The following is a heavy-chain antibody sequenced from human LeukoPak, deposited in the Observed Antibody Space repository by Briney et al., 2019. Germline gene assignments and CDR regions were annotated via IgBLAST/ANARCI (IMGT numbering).Heavy chain of an antibody. Sequence: KPGGSLRLSCAASGFTFSSYEMNWVRQAPGKGLEWVSSISSSSSYIYYADSVKGRFTISRDNAKNSLYLQMNSLRAEDTAVYYCARDRYYDILTGYHYFDYWGQGTLVTVSS. CDR1: GFTFSSYE. V-gene: IGHV3-21*01. CDR2: ISSSSSYI. CDR3: ARDRYYDILTGYHYFDY. J-gene: IGHJ4*02. D-gene: IGHD3-9*01.